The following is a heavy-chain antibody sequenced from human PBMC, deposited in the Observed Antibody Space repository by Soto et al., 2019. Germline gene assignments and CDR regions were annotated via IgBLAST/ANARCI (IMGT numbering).Heavy chain of an antibody. CDR2: IDPSDSYT. J-gene: IGHJ6*02. D-gene: IGHD3-10*01. V-gene: IGHV5-10-1*01. CDR3: ASWSNYYGSGSYYNPVTNYYYGMDV. Sequence: GESLKISCKGSGYSFTSYWISWVRQMPGKGLEWMGRIDPSDSYTNYSPSFQGHVTISADKSISTAYLQWSSLKASDTAMYYCASWSNYYGSGSYYNPVTNYYYGMDVWGQGTTVTVSS. CDR1: GYSFTSYW.